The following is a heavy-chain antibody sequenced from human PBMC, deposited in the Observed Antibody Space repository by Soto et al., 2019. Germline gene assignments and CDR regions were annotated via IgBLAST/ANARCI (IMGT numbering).Heavy chain of an antibody. CDR1: GGSVSSCY. CDR2: IYYSGST. J-gene: IGHJ6*03. Sequence: PSETLSLTCTVSGGSVSSCYCYWIRQPPRQGLEWIGYIYYSGSTKYNPSLKSRVTISVDTSKNQFSLKLSSVTAADTAVYYYARLLVVAATDYYYYYMDVWGKGTTVTVSS. CDR3: ARLLVVAATDYYYYYMDV. V-gene: IGHV4-59*08. D-gene: IGHD2-15*01.